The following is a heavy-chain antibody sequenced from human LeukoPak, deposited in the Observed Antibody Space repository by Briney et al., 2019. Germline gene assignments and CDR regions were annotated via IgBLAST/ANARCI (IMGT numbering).Heavy chain of an antibody. CDR1: GDSISSTSYY. CDR3: AGTTVSKRWRGDY. Sequence: PSETLSLTCIVSGDSISSTSYYWACIHQPPGKGLECIGMIFYSGSAYSTPSLRGRVTLSVDTSRNQFSLKLRSVTAADTAVYYCAGTTVSKRWRGDYWGQGTLVTVSS. V-gene: IGHV4-39*01. CDR2: IFYSGSA. D-gene: IGHD4-17*01. J-gene: IGHJ4*02.